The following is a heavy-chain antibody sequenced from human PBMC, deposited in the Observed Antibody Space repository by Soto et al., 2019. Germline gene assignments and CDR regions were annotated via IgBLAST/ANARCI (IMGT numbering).Heavy chain of an antibody. D-gene: IGHD3-10*01. J-gene: IGHJ6*02. CDR2: LDGAGGST. CDR3: AAPRDEYGSGVSWFTYGMDI. Sequence: GGPLRLSCFASGFTFSDFAMTWVRHVPGRGLEWVASLDGAGGSTYYAESVRGRFSISRDNSQNTLFLQMKRLTVDDTAIYYCAAPRDEYGSGVSWFTYGMDIWGQGTTVTVS. V-gene: IGHV3-23*01. CDR1: GFTFSDFA.